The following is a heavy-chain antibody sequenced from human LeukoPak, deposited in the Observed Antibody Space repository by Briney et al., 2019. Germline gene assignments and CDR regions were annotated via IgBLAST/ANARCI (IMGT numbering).Heavy chain of an antibody. D-gene: IGHD1-26*01. Sequence: ASVKVSCKASGYTFTGYYMQWVRQAPGQGLEWMGWINPNSGGTNYAQKFQGRVTMTRDTSISTAYMELSRLRSDDTAVYYCARDRGSGSYLPSGGLGYWGQGTLVTVSS. CDR3: ARDRGSGSYLPSGGLGY. CDR2: INPNSGGT. V-gene: IGHV1-2*02. J-gene: IGHJ4*02. CDR1: GYTFTGYY.